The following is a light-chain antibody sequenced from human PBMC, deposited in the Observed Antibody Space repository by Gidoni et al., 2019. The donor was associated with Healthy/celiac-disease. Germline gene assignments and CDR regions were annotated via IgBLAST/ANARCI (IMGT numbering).Light chain of an antibody. Sequence: QSALTQPASVSGSPGQSITISCTGTSSDVVGYNYVSWYQQHPGKAPKLMIYDVSNRPSGFSNRFSGSKSGNTASLTISGLQAEDEADYYCSSYTSSSTLWVFGGGTKLTVL. J-gene: IGLJ3*02. CDR1: SSDVVGYNY. CDR3: SSYTSSSTLWV. CDR2: DVS. V-gene: IGLV2-14*01.